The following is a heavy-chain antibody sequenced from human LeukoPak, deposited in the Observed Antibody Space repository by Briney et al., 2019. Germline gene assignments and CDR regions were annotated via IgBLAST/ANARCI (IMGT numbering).Heavy chain of an antibody. Sequence: ASVKVSCKASGYTFTGYYMHWVRQAPGQGLEWMGWISAYNGNTNYAQKLQGRVTMTTDTSTSTAYMELRSLRSEDTAVYYCARDRVDTAMVGRANWFDPWGQGTLVTVSS. CDR3: ARDRVDTAMVGRANWFDP. CDR2: ISAYNGNT. J-gene: IGHJ5*02. V-gene: IGHV1-18*04. D-gene: IGHD5-18*01. CDR1: GYTFTGYY.